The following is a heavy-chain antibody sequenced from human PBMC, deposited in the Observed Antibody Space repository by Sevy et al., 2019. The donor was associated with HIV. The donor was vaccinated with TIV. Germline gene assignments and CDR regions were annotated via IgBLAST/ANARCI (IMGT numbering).Heavy chain of an antibody. J-gene: IGHJ3*02. V-gene: IGHV3-15*01. CDR1: GFTFSNAW. D-gene: IGHD3-10*01. CDR2: IKSKTDGGTT. CDR3: TTDPSPRSMVRGVIIAGDAFDI. Sequence: GGSLRLSCAASGFTFSNAWMSWVRQAPGKGLEWVGRIKSKTDGGTTDYAAPVKGRFTISRGDSKNTLYLQMNSLKTEDTAVYYCTTDPSPRSMVRGVIIAGDAFDIWGQGTMVTVSS.